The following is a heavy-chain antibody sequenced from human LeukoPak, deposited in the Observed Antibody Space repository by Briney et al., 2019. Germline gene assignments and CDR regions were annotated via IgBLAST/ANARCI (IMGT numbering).Heavy chain of an antibody. V-gene: IGHV3-21*01. J-gene: IGHJ4*02. CDR1: GFTFSSYS. D-gene: IGHD4-17*01. CDR3: ARVPHYGDYVHYYFDY. CDR2: ISRSSIYI. Sequence: AGGSLRLSCAASGFTFSSYSMNWVRQAPGKGREWVSSISRSSIYIYYADSVMGRFTISRDNAKNSLYLQMNSLRAEDTAVYYCARVPHYGDYVHYYFDYWGQGTLVTVSS.